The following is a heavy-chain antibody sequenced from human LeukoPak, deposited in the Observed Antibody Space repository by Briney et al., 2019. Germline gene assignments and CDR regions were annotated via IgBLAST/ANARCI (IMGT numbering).Heavy chain of an antibody. V-gene: IGHV1-3*01. J-gene: IGHJ4*02. D-gene: IGHD4-17*01. CDR1: GYTFTNYA. Sequence: ASVKVSCKASGYTFTNYAIHWVRQAPGQRLEWMGWINAGNGNTKYSQKFQGRVTITRDTSASTAYMELSSLRSEDTAVYYCARGSGGEYGGGFDYWGQGTLVTVSS. CDR2: INAGNGNT. CDR3: ARGSGGEYGGGFDY.